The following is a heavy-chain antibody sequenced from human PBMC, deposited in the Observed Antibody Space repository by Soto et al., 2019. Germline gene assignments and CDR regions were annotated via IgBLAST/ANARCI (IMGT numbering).Heavy chain of an antibody. J-gene: IGHJ4*02. CDR2: IYYSGST. CDR1: GGSISSYY. D-gene: IGHD2-2*01. Sequence: QVQLQESGPRLVKPSETLSLTCIVSGGSISSYYWSWIRQPPGKGLEWIGHIYYSGSTNYNPSLKGRGTISVDTSKNQFSLKRSAVTAADTAVHYWARAVLPATAPFDYWGQGTLVTVSS. V-gene: IGHV4-59*01. CDR3: ARAVLPATAPFDY.